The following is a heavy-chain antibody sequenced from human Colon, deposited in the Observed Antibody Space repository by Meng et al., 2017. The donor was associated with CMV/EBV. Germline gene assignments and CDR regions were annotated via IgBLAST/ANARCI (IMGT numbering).Heavy chain of an antibody. V-gene: IGHV3-7*01. CDR2: IKQDGSTK. CDR1: GFTFGDYW. CDR3: ASLWEGDY. D-gene: IGHD1-26*01. Sequence: GESLKISCAATGFTFGDYWMSWVRQAPGKGLEWVADIKQDGSTKYYVASVKGRFTISRDNAKRSLFLQMNSLRVEDTSVYYCASLWEGDYWGQGTLVTVSS. J-gene: IGHJ4*02.